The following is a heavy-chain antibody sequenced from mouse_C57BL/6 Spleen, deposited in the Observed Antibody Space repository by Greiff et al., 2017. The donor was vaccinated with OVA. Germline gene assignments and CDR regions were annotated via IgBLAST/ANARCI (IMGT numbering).Heavy chain of an antibody. D-gene: IGHD2-2*01. CDR2: IYPGDGDT. Sequence: QVQLQQSGPELVKPGASVKISCKASGYAFSSSWMNWVKQRPGKGLEWIGRIYPGDGDTNYNGKFKGKATLTADKSSSTAYMQLSSLTSEDSAVYFCARMVKDWYFDVWGTGTTVTVSS. V-gene: IGHV1-82*01. J-gene: IGHJ1*03. CDR1: GYAFSSSW. CDR3: ARMVKDWYFDV.